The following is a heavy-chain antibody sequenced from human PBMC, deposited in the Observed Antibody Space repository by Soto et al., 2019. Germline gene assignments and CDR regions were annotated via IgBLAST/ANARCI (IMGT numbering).Heavy chain of an antibody. V-gene: IGHV3-23*01. CDR2: INPSGDST. J-gene: IGHJ4*02. CDR3: AKVDVSTAGSVDY. D-gene: IGHD6-13*01. Sequence: PGGSLRLSCVASGFTFSRHGLSWVRQAPGKGLEWVSTINPSGDSTFYADSVKGRFTISRDNSKNTVYLQMNSLSVGDTAVYLCAKVDVSTAGSVDYWGQGALVTVS. CDR1: GFTFSRHG.